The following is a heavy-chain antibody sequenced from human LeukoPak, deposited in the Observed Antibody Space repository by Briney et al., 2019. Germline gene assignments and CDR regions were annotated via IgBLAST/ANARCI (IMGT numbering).Heavy chain of an antibody. Sequence: ASVKVSCKASGYTCTSYGISWVRQAPGQGLEWMGWISAYNGNTNYAQKLQGRVTMTTDTSTSTAYMELRSLRSDDTAVYYCAREKSYYGSGSSVPRAFDIWGQGTMVTVSS. V-gene: IGHV1-18*04. CDR1: GYTCTSYG. CDR3: AREKSYYGSGSSVPRAFDI. D-gene: IGHD3-10*01. J-gene: IGHJ3*02. CDR2: ISAYNGNT.